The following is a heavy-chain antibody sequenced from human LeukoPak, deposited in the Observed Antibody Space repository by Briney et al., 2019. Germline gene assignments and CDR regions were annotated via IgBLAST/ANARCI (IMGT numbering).Heavy chain of an antibody. V-gene: IGHV3-13*01. CDR3: ARGYDSSGPFDY. CDR2: IGTAGDT. CDR1: GFTFSSYD. Sequence: GGSLRLFCAASGFTFSSYDMHWARQATGKGLEWVSAIGTAGDTYYPGSVKGRFIISRENAKNSLYLQMNSLRAGDTAVYYCARGYDSSGPFDYWGQGTLVTVSS. D-gene: IGHD3-22*01. J-gene: IGHJ4*02.